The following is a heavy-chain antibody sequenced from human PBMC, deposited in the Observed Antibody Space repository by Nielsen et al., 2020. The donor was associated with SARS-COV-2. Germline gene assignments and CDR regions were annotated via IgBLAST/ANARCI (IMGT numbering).Heavy chain of an antibody. V-gene: IGHV4-4*02. CDR1: GGSISSSNW. Sequence: SETLSLTCAVSGGSISSSNWWSWVRQPPGKGLEWIGEIYHSGSTNYNPSLKSRVTISVDTSKNQFSLKLSSVTAADTAVYYCARGRKFRYGDRRGGIDYWGQGTLVTVSS. D-gene: IGHD4-17*01. J-gene: IGHJ4*02. CDR3: ARGRKFRYGDRRGGIDY. CDR2: IYHSGST.